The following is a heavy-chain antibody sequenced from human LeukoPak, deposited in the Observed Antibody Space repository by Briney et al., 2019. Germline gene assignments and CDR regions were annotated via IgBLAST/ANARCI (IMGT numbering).Heavy chain of an antibody. CDR2: IKQDGSEK. CDR3: ARDLTIFGVAPDY. D-gene: IGHD3-3*01. Sequence: PGRSLRLSCAASGFTFDDYAMHWVRQGPGKGLEWVANIKQDGSEKYYVDSVKGRFTISRDNAKNSLYLQMNSLRAEDTAVYYCARDLTIFGVAPDYWGQGTLVTVSS. CDR1: GFTFDDYA. J-gene: IGHJ4*02. V-gene: IGHV3-7*01.